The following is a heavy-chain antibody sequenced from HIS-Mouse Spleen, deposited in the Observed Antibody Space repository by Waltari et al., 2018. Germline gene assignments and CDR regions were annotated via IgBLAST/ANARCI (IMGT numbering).Heavy chain of an antibody. V-gene: IGHV2-70*15. Sequence: QVTLRESGPALVKPTQTLTLTCTFPGFSLSTSGMCGSWIRQPPGKALEWLARIDWDDDKYYSTSLKTRLTISKDTSKNQVVLTMTNMDPVDTATYYCARIQAGKLELPFDYWGQGTLVTVSS. CDR3: ARIQAGKLELPFDY. CDR2: IDWDDDK. D-gene: IGHD1-7*01. J-gene: IGHJ4*02. CDR1: GFSLSTSGMC.